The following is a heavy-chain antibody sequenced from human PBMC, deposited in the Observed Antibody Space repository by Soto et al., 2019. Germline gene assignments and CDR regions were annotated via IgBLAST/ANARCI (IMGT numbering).Heavy chain of an antibody. CDR3: ARDWSSIAVAGNPRRYYYYGMDV. V-gene: IGHV1-46*01. J-gene: IGHJ6*02. Sequence: GASVKVSCKASGYTFTSYYMHWVRQAPGQGLEWMGIINSSGGSTSYAQKFQGRVTMTRDTSTSTVYMELSSLRSEDTAVYYCARDWSSIAVAGNPRRYYYYGMDVWGQGTTVTVSS. D-gene: IGHD6-19*01. CDR1: GYTFTSYY. CDR2: INSSGGST.